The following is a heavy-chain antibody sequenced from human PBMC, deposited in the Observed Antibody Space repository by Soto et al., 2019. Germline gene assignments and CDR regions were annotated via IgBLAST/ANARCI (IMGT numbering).Heavy chain of an antibody. V-gene: IGHV4-59*01. CDR1: GGSINNYY. CDR2: IYYRGSA. Sequence: SETLSLTCIVSGGSINNYYWSWFRQPPGKGLEWIGSIYYRGSANSNPSLKSRLTISVDMSKNQFSLKLSSVTAADTAIYYCVRANYFDFWGQGTLVTSP. J-gene: IGHJ4*01. CDR3: VRANYFDF.